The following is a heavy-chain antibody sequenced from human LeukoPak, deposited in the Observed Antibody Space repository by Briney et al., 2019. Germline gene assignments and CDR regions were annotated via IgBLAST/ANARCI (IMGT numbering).Heavy chain of an antibody. CDR2: IKSKTDGGTT. Sequence: PGGSLRLSCAASGFTFSNAWMGWVRQAPGKGLEWVGRIKSKTDGGTTDYAAPVKGRFTISRDDSKSTLYLQMNSLKTEDTAVYYCSGCSGGSCDTIDYWGQGTLVTVSS. CDR1: GFTFSNAW. J-gene: IGHJ4*02. V-gene: IGHV3-15*01. CDR3: SGCSGGSCDTIDY. D-gene: IGHD2-15*01.